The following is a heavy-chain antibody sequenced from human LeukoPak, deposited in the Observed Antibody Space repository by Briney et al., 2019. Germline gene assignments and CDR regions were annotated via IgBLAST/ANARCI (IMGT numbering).Heavy chain of an antibody. D-gene: IGHD3-22*01. V-gene: IGHV4-34*01. Sequence: SETLSLTCAVFGGSFSGYYWTWIRQPPGKALEWMGEINHTGNTNYNPSLKSRLTISVDTSKNHSSLNLTSMTAADTALYFCARGYYDRSGYYYFDYWGQGTLVTVSS. CDR2: INHTGNT. CDR3: ARGYYDRSGYYYFDY. J-gene: IGHJ4*02. CDR1: GGSFSGYY.